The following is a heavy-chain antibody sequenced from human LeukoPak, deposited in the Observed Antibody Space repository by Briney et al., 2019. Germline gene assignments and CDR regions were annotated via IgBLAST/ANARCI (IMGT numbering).Heavy chain of an antibody. V-gene: IGHV4-59*08. CDR3: ARRGGYANFDY. CDR1: GGSISSYY. J-gene: IGHJ4*02. Sequence: SETLSLTCTVSGGSISSYYWSWIRQPPGKGLEWIGYIYYSGSTNYNPSLKSRVTISVDTSKNQFSLKLSSVTAADTAVYYCARRGGYANFDYWGQGTLVTVSS. D-gene: IGHD5-12*01. CDR2: IYYSGST.